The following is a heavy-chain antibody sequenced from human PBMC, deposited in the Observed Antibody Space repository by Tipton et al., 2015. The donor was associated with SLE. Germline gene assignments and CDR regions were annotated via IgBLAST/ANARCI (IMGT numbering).Heavy chain of an antibody. V-gene: IGHV3-23*01. D-gene: IGHD2-15*01. J-gene: IGHJ4*02. CDR3: AKAVLYCSGGGCYSGGFFDF. CDR2: VTATGDNT. CDR1: GFSYSDYA. Sequence: GSLRLSCAASGFSYSDYAMNCVRQAPGKGLEWVASVTATGDNTFYADSVKGRFVISRDNSKSTLDLQMHNLGAEDSAIYYCAKAVLYCSGGGCYSGGFFDFWGQGALVTVSS.